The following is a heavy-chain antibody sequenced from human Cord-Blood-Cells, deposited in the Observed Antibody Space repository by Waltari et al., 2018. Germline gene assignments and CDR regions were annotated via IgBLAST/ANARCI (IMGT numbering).Heavy chain of an antibody. J-gene: IGHJ2*01. D-gene: IGHD7-27*01. CDR2: FDPEDGET. CDR3: ATLLGKRLHWYFDL. Sequence: QVQPVQSGAEVKNTGASVKAPSTVSGHPLPESSMTRARHAPGKGLEWMGGFDPEDGETIYAQKFQGRVTMTEDTSTDTAYMELSSLRSEDTAVYYCATLLGKRLHWYFDLWGRGTLVTVSS. V-gene: IGHV1-24*01. CDR1: GHPLPESS.